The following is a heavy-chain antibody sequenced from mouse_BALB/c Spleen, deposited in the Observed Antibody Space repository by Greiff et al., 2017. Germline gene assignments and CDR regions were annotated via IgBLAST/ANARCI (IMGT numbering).Heavy chain of an antibody. CDR1: GYTFSSYW. D-gene: IGHD2-14*01. V-gene: IGHV1-9*01. Sequence: QVQLQQSGAELMKPGASVKISCKATGYTFSSYWIEWVKQRPGHGLEWIGEILPGSGSTNYNEKFKGKATFTADTSSNTAYMQLSSLTSEDSAVYYCAREGYVYAMDYWGQGTSVTVSS. CDR3: AREGYVYAMDY. CDR2: ILPGSGST. J-gene: IGHJ4*01.